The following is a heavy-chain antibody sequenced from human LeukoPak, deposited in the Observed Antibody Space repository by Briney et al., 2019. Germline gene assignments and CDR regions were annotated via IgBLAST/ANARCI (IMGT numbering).Heavy chain of an antibody. CDR1: GGSFSGYY. V-gene: IGHV4-34*01. J-gene: IGHJ5*02. Sequence: PSETLSLTCAVYGGSFSGYYWSWIRQPPGKGLEWIGEINHSGSTNYNPSLKSRVTISVDTSKNQFSPKLSSVTAADTAVYYCARYSSLNPNWFDPWGQGTLVTVSS. D-gene: IGHD6-13*01. CDR2: INHSGST. CDR3: ARYSSLNPNWFDP.